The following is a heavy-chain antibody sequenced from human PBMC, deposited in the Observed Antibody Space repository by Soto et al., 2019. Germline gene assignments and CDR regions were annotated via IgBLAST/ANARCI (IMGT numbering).Heavy chain of an antibody. D-gene: IGHD1-26*01. CDR1: GGTFSSYA. V-gene: IGHV1-69*06. CDR3: ARDLGYSGSYGARNDRPNWFDP. J-gene: IGHJ5*02. Sequence: QVQLVQSGAEVKKPGSSVKVSCKASGGTFSSYAISWVRQAPGQGLEWMGGIIPIFGTANYAQKFQGRVTITADKSTSTAYMELSSLRSEDTAVYYCARDLGYSGSYGARNDRPNWFDPWGQGTLVTVSS. CDR2: IIPIFGTA.